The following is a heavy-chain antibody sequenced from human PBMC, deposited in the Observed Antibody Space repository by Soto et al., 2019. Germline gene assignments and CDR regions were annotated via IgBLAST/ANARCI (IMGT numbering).Heavy chain of an antibody. V-gene: IGHV4-39*01. D-gene: IGHD3-22*01. J-gene: IGHJ5*02. CDR1: GGSVSSDSYY. CDR3: ARAYYDTSGYSLDP. Sequence: SETLSSTCTVSGGSVSSDSYYWGWIRQSPEKGLEWIASISYSGSTYYNPTLKSRLIISVDTSKSQFSLKLSSVTAADTAVYYCARAYYDTSGYSLDPWGQGTLVTVS. CDR2: ISYSGST.